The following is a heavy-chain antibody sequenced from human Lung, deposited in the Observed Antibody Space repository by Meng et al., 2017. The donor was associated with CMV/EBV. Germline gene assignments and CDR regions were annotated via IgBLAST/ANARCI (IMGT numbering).Heavy chain of an antibody. V-gene: IGHV1-18*04. Sequence: ASVKVSCKASGHSFTDYYIHWVRQAPGQGLEWMGWISAYNGNTNYAQKLQGRVTMTTDTSTSTAYMELRSLRSDDTAVYYCARDLNWFDPWGQGTLVTVSS. CDR1: GHSFTDYY. J-gene: IGHJ5*02. CDR3: ARDLNWFDP. CDR2: ISAYNGNT.